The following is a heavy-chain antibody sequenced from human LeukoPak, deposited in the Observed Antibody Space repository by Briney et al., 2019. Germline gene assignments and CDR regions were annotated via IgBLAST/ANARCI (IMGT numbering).Heavy chain of an antibody. CDR1: GFTFDDYA. CDR3: ATLPTIDAFDI. V-gene: IGHV3-9*01. CDR2: ISWNSGSI. J-gene: IGHJ3*02. Sequence: GGSLRLSCAASGFTFDDYAMHWVRQAPGKGLEWVSGISWNSGSIGYADSVKGRFTISRDNAKNSLYLQMNSLRAEDTALYYCATLPTIDAFDIRGQGTMVTVSS.